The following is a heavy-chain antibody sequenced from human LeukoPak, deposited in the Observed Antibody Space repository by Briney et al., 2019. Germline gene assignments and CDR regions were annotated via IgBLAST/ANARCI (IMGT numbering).Heavy chain of an antibody. CDR2: ISWNSGSI. D-gene: IGHD3-3*01. CDR3: AKDIRFLEWLLSNYYYYGMDV. J-gene: IGHJ6*02. CDR1: GFTFSSYA. V-gene: IGHV3-9*01. Sequence: GGSLRLSCAASGFTFSSYAMHWVRQAPGKGLEWVSGISWNSGSIGYADSVKGRFTISRDNAKNSLYLQMNSLRAEDTALYYCAKDIRFLEWLLSNYYYYGMDVWGQGTTVTVSS.